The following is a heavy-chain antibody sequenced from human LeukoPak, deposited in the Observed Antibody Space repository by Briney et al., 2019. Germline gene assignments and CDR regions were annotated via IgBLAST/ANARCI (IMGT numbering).Heavy chain of an antibody. J-gene: IGHJ4*02. CDR3: ARIGTSVVVAATPVDY. CDR1: GYSFTSYW. D-gene: IGHD2-15*01. Sequence: GESLKISCKGSGYSFTSYWIGWVRQMPGKGLEWMGIIYPGDSDTRYSPSFQGQVTISADKSTSTAYLQWSSLKASDTAMYYCARIGTSVVVAATPVDYWGQGTLVTVSS. V-gene: IGHV5-51*03. CDR2: IYPGDSDT.